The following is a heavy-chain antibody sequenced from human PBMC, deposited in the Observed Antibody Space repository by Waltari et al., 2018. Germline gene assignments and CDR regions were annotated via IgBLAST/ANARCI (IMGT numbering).Heavy chain of an antibody. CDR2: IYYSGST. CDR1: GGSISSYY. D-gene: IGHD3-22*01. CDR3: ARDLEYYGSSGYSRGIDY. J-gene: IGHJ4*02. V-gene: IGHV4-59*01. Sequence: QVQLQESGPGLVKPSETLSLTCTVSGGSISSYYWSWIRQPPGKGLEWIGYIYYSGSTNANPSLKGRVTISVDTSKNQFSLKLSSVTAADTAVYYCARDLEYYGSSGYSRGIDYWGQGTLVTVSS.